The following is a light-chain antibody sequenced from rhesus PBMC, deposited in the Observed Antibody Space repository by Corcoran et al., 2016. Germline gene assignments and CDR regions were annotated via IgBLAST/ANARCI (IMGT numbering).Light chain of an antibody. V-gene: IGKV1-94*01. CDR3: LQDYTTPS. J-gene: IGKJ4*01. CDR1: QGIDRE. Sequence: DIRMTQSPSSLSASVGDRVTVTCRASQGIDRELSWYQQKPGKAPTLLIYAASTLQTGVSSRFSGSGTGTDYTLTNSSLQPADVATYYCLQDYTTPSFGGGTKVEIK. CDR2: AAS.